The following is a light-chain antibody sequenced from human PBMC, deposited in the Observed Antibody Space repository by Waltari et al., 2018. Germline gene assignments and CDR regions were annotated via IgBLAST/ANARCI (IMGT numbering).Light chain of an antibody. CDR1: SRDVGGYNS. CDR2: DVS. Sequence: QSALTQPASASGSSGQSITIYCTGTSRDVGGYNSVSWYQDHPGQAPNVIIYDVSDRPSGISERFSGSKSGNTASLTISGLQAEDEADYYCSSQSSDNVVLFGGGTKLTVL. V-gene: IGLV2-14*03. J-gene: IGLJ2*01. CDR3: SSQSSDNVVL.